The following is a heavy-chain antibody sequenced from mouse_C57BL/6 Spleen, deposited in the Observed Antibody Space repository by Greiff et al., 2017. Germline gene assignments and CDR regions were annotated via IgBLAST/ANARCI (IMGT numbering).Heavy chain of an antibody. V-gene: IGHV1-69*01. CDR3: ARDSNFVY. J-gene: IGHJ2*01. CDR2: IDPSDSYT. D-gene: IGHD2-5*01. Sequence: QVQLQQPGAELVMPGASVKLSCKASGYTFTSYWMHWVKQRPGQGLEWIGEIDPSDSYTNYNQKFKGKSTLTVDKSSSTAYMQLSSLTSEDSAVYYCARDSNFVYWGQGATLAVSS. CDR1: GYTFTSYW.